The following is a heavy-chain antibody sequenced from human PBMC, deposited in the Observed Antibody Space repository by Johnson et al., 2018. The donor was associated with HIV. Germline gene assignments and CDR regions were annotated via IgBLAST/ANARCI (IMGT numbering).Heavy chain of an antibody. CDR1: GFTFSSYD. V-gene: IGHV3-30*18. J-gene: IGHJ3*02. CDR2: ISYDGTNK. CDR3: AKPPSMGADAFDI. Sequence: QVQLVESGGGVVQPGRSLRLSCAASGFTFSSYDMHWVRQAPGKGLEWVAVISYDGTNKYYADSVQGRFTISRDTSKNTVYLQMNSLRAEDAALYYCAKPPSMGADAFDIWGQGTRVTVSS. D-gene: IGHD3-16*01.